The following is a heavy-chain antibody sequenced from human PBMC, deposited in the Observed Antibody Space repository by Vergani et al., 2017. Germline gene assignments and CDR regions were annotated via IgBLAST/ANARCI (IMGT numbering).Heavy chain of an antibody. V-gene: IGHV3-30*18. D-gene: IGHD2-2*01. Sequence: VQLVESGGGVVQPGRSLRLSCAASGFTFSSYGMHWVRQAPGKGLEWVAVISYDGSNKYYADSVKGRFTISRDNSKNTLYLQMNSLRAEDTAVYYCAKDLACSSTSCYKGTEEGYYYYYGMDVWGQGTTVTVSS. J-gene: IGHJ6*02. CDR2: ISYDGSNK. CDR1: GFTFSSYG. CDR3: AKDLACSSTSCYKGTEEGYYYYYGMDV.